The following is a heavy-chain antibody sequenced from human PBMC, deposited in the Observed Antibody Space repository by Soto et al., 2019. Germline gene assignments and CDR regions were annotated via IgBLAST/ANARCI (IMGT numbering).Heavy chain of an antibody. D-gene: IGHD3-16*01. Sequence: PSETLSLTCTVSGGSINNYYWSWIRQPPGKGLEWIGYIYYSGSTNYNPSLKSRVTISVDTSKNQFSLKLSSVTAADTAVYYCARGLLGYYYYGMDVWGQGTTVTVS. V-gene: IGHV4-59*01. CDR1: GGSINNYY. J-gene: IGHJ6*02. CDR3: ARGLLGYYYYGMDV. CDR2: IYYSGST.